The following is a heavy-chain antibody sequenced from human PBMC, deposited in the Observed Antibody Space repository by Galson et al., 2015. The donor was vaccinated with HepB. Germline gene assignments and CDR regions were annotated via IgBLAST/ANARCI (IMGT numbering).Heavy chain of an antibody. CDR1: GYTFTSYG. V-gene: IGHV1-18*01. D-gene: IGHD5-24*01. J-gene: IGHJ3*02. CDR3: ARVSAGDGYPNDAFDI. CDR2: ISAYNGNT. Sequence: SVKVSCKASGYTFTSYGISWVRQAPGQGLEWMGWISAYNGNTNYAQKLQGRVTMTTDTSTSTAYMELRSLRSDDTAVYYCARVSAGDGYPNDAFDIWGQGTMVTVSS.